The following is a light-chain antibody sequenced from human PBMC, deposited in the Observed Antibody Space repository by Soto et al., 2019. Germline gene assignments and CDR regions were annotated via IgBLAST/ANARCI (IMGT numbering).Light chain of an antibody. Sequence: DIQVAQSPSTPSASVGDRVTITCRASQSVNAWLAWYQQKPGTAPKLLIYKASTLDRGVSSRFSGSGSGTEFTLTISSLQPEDSATYYCQQYSSYSPWLFGQGTKVEI. V-gene: IGKV1-5*03. CDR1: QSVNAW. J-gene: IGKJ1*01. CDR3: QQYSSYSPWL. CDR2: KAS.